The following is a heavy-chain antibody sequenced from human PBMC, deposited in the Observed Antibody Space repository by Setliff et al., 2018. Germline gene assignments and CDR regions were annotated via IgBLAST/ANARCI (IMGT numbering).Heavy chain of an antibody. D-gene: IGHD3-9*01. V-gene: IGHV3-23*01. J-gene: IGHJ4*02. CDR3: AKSRRPVGTGYRGHFDY. Sequence: PGGSLRLSCTASGFTFISYAMSWVRQAPGKGLEWVSTISANGGSTYYADSANGRFTISRDNSKSTVYLQMDSLRAEDTAVYYCAKSRRPVGTGYRGHFDYWGQGTLVTVSS. CDR2: ISANGGST. CDR1: GFTFISYA.